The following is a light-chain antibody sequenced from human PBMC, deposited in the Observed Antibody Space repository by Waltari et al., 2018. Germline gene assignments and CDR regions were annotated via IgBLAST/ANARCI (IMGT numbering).Light chain of an antibody. CDR2: EVT. CDR3: NSFSTTNPLGL. CDR1: RSDAGGFTY. V-gene: IGLV2-14*01. J-gene: IGLJ3*02. Sequence: QLSLTQPASASGPHGQTVTIPCTGTRSDAGGFTYVPRYQQYPGKPPQLMIYEVTERPSGVSGRFSGSKSGNTASLTISGLQAEDEADYYCNSFSTTNPLGLFGGGTKVTVL.